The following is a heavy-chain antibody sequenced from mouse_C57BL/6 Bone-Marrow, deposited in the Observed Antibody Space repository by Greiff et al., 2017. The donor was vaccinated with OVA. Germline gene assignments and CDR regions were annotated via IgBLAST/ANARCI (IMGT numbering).Heavy chain of an antibody. V-gene: IGHV3-6*01. CDR2: ISYDGSN. J-gene: IGHJ4*01. Sequence: EVHLVESGPGLVKPSQSLSLTCSVTGYSITSGYYWNWIRQFPGNKLEWMGYISYDGSNNYNPSLKNRISITRDTSKNQFFLKLNSVTTEDTATYYCARGNWDAMDYWGQGTSVTVSS. CDR1: GYSITSGYY. CDR3: ARGNWDAMDY. D-gene: IGHD4-1*01.